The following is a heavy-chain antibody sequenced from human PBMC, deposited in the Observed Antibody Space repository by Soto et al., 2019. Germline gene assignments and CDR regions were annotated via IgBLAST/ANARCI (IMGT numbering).Heavy chain of an antibody. D-gene: IGHD2-2*01. J-gene: IGHJ6*02. CDR3: ASFQLPQEDYYYGMDV. CDR2: MNPNSGNT. V-gene: IGHV1-8*02. CDR1: GGTFSSYT. Sequence: ASVKVSCKASGGTFSSYTISWVRQATGQGLEWMGWMNPNSGNTGYAQKFQGRVTMTRNTSISTAYMELSSLRSEDTAVYYCASFQLPQEDYYYGMDVWGQGTTVTVSS.